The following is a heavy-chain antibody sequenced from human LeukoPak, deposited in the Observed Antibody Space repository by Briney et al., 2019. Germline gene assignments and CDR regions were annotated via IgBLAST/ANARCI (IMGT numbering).Heavy chain of an antibody. J-gene: IGHJ4*02. CDR1: GPSFLHAW. CDR3: SPGARRGWVPSPLLDW. CDR2: IKSRPDGATA. D-gene: IGHD6-19*01. V-gene: IGHV3-15*01. Sequence: PGGSLRLSCRDPGPSFLHAWLTWVRQAPGKGLEWVGRIKSRPDGATADYAAPVRGRFTISRDDSISTMYLQMNSLNIEDTAVYYCSPGARRGWVPSPLLDWWGQGTLVIVSS.